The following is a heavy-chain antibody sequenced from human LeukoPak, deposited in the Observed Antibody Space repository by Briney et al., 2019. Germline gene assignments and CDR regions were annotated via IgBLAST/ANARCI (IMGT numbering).Heavy chain of an antibody. Sequence: SETLSRTCTVSGDSISSYYWSWIRQPPGKGLEWIGYIYYSGSTNYNPSLKSRVTISVDTSKNQFSLKLSSVTAADTAVYYCARDLLYYGSGSRIYYYYGMDVWGQGTTVTVSS. J-gene: IGHJ6*02. V-gene: IGHV4-59*01. D-gene: IGHD3-10*01. CDR2: IYYSGST. CDR3: ARDLLYYGSGSRIYYYYGMDV. CDR1: GDSISSYY.